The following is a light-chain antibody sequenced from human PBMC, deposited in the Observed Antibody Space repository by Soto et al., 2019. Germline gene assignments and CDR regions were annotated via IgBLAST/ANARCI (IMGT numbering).Light chain of an antibody. J-gene: IGKJ2*01. CDR3: QERGSWPRT. CDR1: QSVSSY. Sequence: EIVLTQSPATLSLSPGEIATLSCRASQSVSSYLAWYQQKPGQAPRLLIYDASNRATGIPPRFSGSGSGTGFTLTISSLEPEDFAVYYCQERGSWPRTFGQGTKLEIK. V-gene: IGKV3-11*01. CDR2: DAS.